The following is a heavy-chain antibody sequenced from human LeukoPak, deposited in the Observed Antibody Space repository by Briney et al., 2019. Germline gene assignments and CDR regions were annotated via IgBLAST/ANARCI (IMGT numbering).Heavy chain of an antibody. J-gene: IGHJ4*02. V-gene: IGHV3-66*01. CDR1: GFTVSSNY. Sequence: GGSLRLSCAASGFTVSSNYMSWARQAPGKGLEWVSVSYTGGNTHYADSVKGRFTLSRDNSKNTVYLQMNSLRVEDTAMYYCASISDLLYYFDSWGQGTLVTVSS. CDR3: ASISDLLYYFDS. CDR2: SYTGGNT.